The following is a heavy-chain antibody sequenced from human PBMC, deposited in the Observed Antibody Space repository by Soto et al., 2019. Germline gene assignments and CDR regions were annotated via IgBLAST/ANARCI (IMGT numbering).Heavy chain of an antibody. CDR2: ISHDGTHR. J-gene: IGHJ4*02. Sequence: QVQLVESGGGVVQPGRSLRLSCAASGFTFSSHAMHWVRQAPGKGLEWVAVISHDGTHRDFADSVKGRFTVSRDNSKNTLYLEMNSLRAEDTAIYYCVSEVGAKHFDYWGQGTLVTVSS. CDR3: VSEVGAKHFDY. D-gene: IGHD1-26*01. V-gene: IGHV3-30*04. CDR1: GFTFSSHA.